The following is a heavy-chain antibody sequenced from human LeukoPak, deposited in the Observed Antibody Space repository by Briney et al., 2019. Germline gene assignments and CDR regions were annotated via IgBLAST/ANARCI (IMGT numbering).Heavy chain of an antibody. CDR2: INHSGST. CDR3: ARGGYYDYVWGSYRQYYYFDY. J-gene: IGHJ4*02. CDR1: GGSFSGYY. V-gene: IGHV4-34*01. Sequence: SETLSLTCAVYGGSFSGYYWCWIRQPPGKGLEWFGEINHSGSTNYNPSLKSRVTISVDTSKNQFSLKLSSVTAADTAVYYCARGGYYDYVWGSYRQYYYFDYWGQGTLVTVSS. D-gene: IGHD3-16*02.